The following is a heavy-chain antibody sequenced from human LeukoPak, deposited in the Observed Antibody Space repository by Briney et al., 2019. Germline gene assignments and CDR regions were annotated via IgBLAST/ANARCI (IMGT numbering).Heavy chain of an antibody. Sequence: ASVKVSFKSSVYTCTVYYMHWGRHAPGQGLELMGLSNPNSGGTNYSQRFHSSVTTTTDASISTAYLQVIRRRSDDTTVYYYVRFEPDHVYGDYVGYYWGQGTLVTVSS. J-gene: IGHJ4*02. V-gene: IGHV1-2*02. CDR2: SNPNSGGT. D-gene: IGHD4-17*01. CDR3: VRFEPDHVYGDYVGYY. CDR1: VYTCTVYY.